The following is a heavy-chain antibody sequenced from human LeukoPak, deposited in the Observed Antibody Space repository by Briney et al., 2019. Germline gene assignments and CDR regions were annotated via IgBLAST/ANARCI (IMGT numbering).Heavy chain of an antibody. J-gene: IGHJ4*02. Sequence: SETLSLTCTVSGGSISGYFWNWIRQPPGKGLEWIGYIYYSGGTNYNPPLKSRVTISIDTSKNQFSLKLSSVTAADTAVYYCAREPLGDYGGNSGFDYWGQGSLVTVSS. D-gene: IGHD4-23*01. CDR1: GGSISGYF. CDR2: IYYSGGT. V-gene: IGHV4-59*01. CDR3: AREPLGDYGGNSGFDY.